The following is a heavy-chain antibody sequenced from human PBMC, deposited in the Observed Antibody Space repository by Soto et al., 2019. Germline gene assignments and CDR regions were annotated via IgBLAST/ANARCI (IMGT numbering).Heavy chain of an antibody. CDR2: ISGSGGST. Sequence: GSLRLSCAASGFTFSIYAMSWVRQAPGKGLEWVSAISGSGGSTYYADSVKGRFTISRDNSKNTLYLQMNSLRAEDTAVYYCARVGIAAAGELFYYYYGMDVWGQGPTVTVSS. CDR3: ARVGIAAAGELFYYYYGMDV. J-gene: IGHJ6*02. D-gene: IGHD6-13*01. V-gene: IGHV3-23*01. CDR1: GFTFSIYA.